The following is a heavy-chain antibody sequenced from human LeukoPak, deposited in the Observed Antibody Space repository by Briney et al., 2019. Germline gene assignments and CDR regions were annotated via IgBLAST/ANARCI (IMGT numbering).Heavy chain of an antibody. CDR2: IAYDGSNI. CDR3: ARRSAAGFDY. D-gene: IGHD6-13*01. V-gene: IGHV3-30*03. J-gene: IGHJ4*02. Sequence: GGSLRLSCAASGFTFSTFGMHWVRQAPGKGLEWVAVIAYDGSNIYYADSVKGRFTISRDNSKNSLYLQMNSLRAEDTAVYYCARRSAAGFDYWGQGTLVTVSS. CDR1: GFTFSTFG.